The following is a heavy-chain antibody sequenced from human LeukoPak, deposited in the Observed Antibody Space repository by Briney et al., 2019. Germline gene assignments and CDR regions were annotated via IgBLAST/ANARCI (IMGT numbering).Heavy chain of an antibody. CDR2: ISSSSSYI. Sequence: PGGSLRLSCAASGFTFSSYSMNWLRQAPGKGLEWVSSISSSSSYIYYADSVKGRFTISRDNAKNSLYLQMNSLRAEDTAVYYCARGLGRGSYFSFFDYWGQGTLVTVSS. CDR3: ARGLGRGSYFSFFDY. J-gene: IGHJ4*02. D-gene: IGHD1-26*01. V-gene: IGHV3-21*01. CDR1: GFTFSSYS.